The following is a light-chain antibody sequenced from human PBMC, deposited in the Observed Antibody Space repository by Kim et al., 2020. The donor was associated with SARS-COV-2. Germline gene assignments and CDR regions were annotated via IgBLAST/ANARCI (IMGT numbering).Light chain of an antibody. V-gene: IGKV4-1*01. Sequence: RATLNCQSRQSVLYSSNNKNYVGWYQQKAGQPPKLLIYWASTRESGVPARFSGSGSATDFTLTISSLQAEDVAVYYCQQYYSTPYTFGQGTKMEI. CDR3: QQYYSTPYT. CDR1: QSVLYSSNNKNY. J-gene: IGKJ2*01. CDR2: WAS.